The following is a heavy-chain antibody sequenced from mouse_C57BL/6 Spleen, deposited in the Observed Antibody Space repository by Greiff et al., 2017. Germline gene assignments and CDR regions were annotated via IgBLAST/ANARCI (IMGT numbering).Heavy chain of an antibody. CDR2: INPSTGGT. J-gene: IGHJ1*03. CDR3: ANYYGSNWYFDV. Sequence: EVQLQQSGPELVKPGASVKISCKASGYSFTGYYMNWVKQSPEKSLEWIGEINPSTGGTTYNQKFKAKATLTVDKSSSTAYMQLKSRTSEDSAVYYCANYYGSNWYFDVWGTGTTVTVSS. CDR1: GYSFTGYY. V-gene: IGHV1-42*01. D-gene: IGHD1-1*01.